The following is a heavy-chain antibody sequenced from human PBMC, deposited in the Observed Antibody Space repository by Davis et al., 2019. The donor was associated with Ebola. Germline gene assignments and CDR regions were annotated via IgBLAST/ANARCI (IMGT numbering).Heavy chain of an antibody. V-gene: IGHV5-51*01. CDR1: GYRFITYW. J-gene: IGHJ5*02. D-gene: IGHD1-7*01. Sequence: GESLKISCKGSGYRFITYWIGWVRQMPGKGLEWMGIIYPGDSDTRYSPSFQGQVTISADKSTSTAYLQWSSLKASDTAMYYCARSSAGTTENWFDPWGQGTLVTVSS. CDR3: ARSSAGTTENWFDP. CDR2: IYPGDSDT.